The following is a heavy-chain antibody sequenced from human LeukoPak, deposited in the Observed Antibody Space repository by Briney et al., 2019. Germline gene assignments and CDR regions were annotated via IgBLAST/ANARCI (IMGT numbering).Heavy chain of an antibody. CDR3: ARDRKRLVVPAAIAIDAFDI. CDR2: IIPIFGTA. CDR1: GYTFTSYG. Sequence: SVKVSCKASGYTFTSYGISWVRQAPGQGLEWMGGIIPIFGTANYAQKFQGRVTITADEFTSTAYMELSSLRSEDTAVYYCARDRKRLVVPAAIAIDAFDIWGQGTMVTVSS. J-gene: IGHJ3*02. V-gene: IGHV1-69*13. D-gene: IGHD2-2*02.